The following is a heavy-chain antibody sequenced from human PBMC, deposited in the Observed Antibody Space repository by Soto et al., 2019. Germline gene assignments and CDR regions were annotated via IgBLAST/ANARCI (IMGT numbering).Heavy chain of an antibody. CDR3: EGGLTVAGYYYYYYMDV. CDR2: ISSSSSYI. J-gene: IGHJ6*03. V-gene: IGHV3-21*01. CDR1: GFTVSTYS. Sequence: EVQLVESGGGLAKPGGSLRLSCAASGFTVSTYSMNWVRQAPGKGLEWVSSISSSSSYIYYADSVKGRFTISRDNAKNSLSLEMNSLRAEDTAVYYCEGGLTVAGYYYYYYMDVWGKGTTVTVSS. D-gene: IGHD6-19*01.